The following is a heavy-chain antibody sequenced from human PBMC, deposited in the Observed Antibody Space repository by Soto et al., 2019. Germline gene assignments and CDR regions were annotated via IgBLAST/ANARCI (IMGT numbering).Heavy chain of an antibody. V-gene: IGHV4-39*01. J-gene: IGHJ5*02. CDR1: GGSISSSTNY. CDR2: IYYTGNT. D-gene: IGHD3-3*01. Sequence: SETLYLTGTVSGGSISSSTNYWGWIRPPPGQALEFIGQIYYTGNTYYNPSLKSRVTVSVDTSKNQFSLELTSVTAADTAVYYCARLGVTNWFDPWGQGTLVTVSS. CDR3: ARLGVTNWFDP.